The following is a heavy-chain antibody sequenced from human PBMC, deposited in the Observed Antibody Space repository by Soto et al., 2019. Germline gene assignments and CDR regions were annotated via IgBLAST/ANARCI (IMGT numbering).Heavy chain of an antibody. Sequence: EEQLVESGGGLVKPGGSLRLSCAASGTTFTDAWMSWVRQAPGKGLEWIGRIKRNTEGGATDYAAPVMDRFTISRDDSKHMLYLQMNSLKTEDTAVYYCATVSSGFARYFDLLGRGTLVTVSS. CDR3: ATVSSGFARYFDL. CDR1: GTTFTDAW. V-gene: IGHV3-15*01. D-gene: IGHD5-12*01. J-gene: IGHJ2*01. CDR2: IKRNTEGGAT.